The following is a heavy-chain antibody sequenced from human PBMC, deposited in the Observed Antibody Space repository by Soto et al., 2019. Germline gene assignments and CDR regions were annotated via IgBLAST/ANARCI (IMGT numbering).Heavy chain of an antibody. CDR2: IYYSGST. V-gene: IGHV4-59*01. D-gene: IGHD7-27*01. CDR3: ASGTLGWYFDL. CDR1: GGSISSYY. J-gene: IGHJ2*01. Sequence: QVQLQESGPGLVKPSETLSLTYTVSGGSISSYYWSWIRQPPGKGLEWIGYIYYSGSTNYNPSLKSRVTISVDTSKNQFSLKLSSVTAADTAVYYCASGTLGWYFDLWGRGTLVTVSS.